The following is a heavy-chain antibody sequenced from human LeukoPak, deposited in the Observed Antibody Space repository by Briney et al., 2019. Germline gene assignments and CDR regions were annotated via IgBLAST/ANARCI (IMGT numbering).Heavy chain of an antibody. V-gene: IGHV3-23*01. CDR1: GFTFSSYA. Sequence: QPGGSLRLSXAASGFTFSSYAMSWVRQAPGKGLEWVSAISGSGGSTYYADSVKGRFTISRDNSKNTLYLQMNSLRAEDTAVYYCAKGVDYYYYYMDVWGKGTTVTVSS. CDR3: AKGVDYYYYYMDV. J-gene: IGHJ6*03. CDR2: ISGSGGST.